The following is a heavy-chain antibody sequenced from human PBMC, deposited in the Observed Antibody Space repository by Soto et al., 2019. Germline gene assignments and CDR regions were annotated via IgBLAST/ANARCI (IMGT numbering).Heavy chain of an antibody. Sequence: SETLSLTCTVSGGSISSYYWSWIRQPTGKGLEWIGYINYSGSTNYNPSLKSRVTISVDTSKNQFSLKLSSVTAADTAVYYCARAHVYSGSGNYNNLMFDPWGQGTQVTVSS. CDR3: ARAHVYSGSGNYNNLMFDP. V-gene: IGHV4-59*01. J-gene: IGHJ5*02. D-gene: IGHD3-10*01. CDR2: INYSGST. CDR1: GGSISSYY.